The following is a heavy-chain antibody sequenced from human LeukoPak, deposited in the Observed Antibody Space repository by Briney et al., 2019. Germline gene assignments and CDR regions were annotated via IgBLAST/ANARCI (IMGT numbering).Heavy chain of an antibody. V-gene: IGHV1-69*13. J-gene: IGHJ4*02. CDR1: GGTFSSYA. D-gene: IGHD2-2*02. Sequence: GASVKVSCKASGGTFSSYAISWVRQAPGQGLEWMGGIIPIFGTANYAQKFQGRVTITADESTSTAYMELSSLRSEDTAVYYCARDSSPHCSSTSCYRGYWGQGTLVTVSS. CDR2: IIPIFGTA. CDR3: ARDSSPHCSSTSCYRGY.